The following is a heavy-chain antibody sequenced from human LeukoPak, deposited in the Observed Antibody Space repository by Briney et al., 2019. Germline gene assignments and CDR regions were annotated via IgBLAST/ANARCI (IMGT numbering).Heavy chain of an antibody. CDR3: VRVSTGWYFDY. Sequence: ASVKVSCRASGYTFTDFSDYYIRWVGQAPGQGLEWMGWINPNSGATYYAHKFQGRVTMTRDTSINTAYMELSRLTSDDTVVYFCVRVSTGWYFDYWGQGTLVSVSS. V-gene: IGHV1-2*02. CDR1: GYTFTDFSDYY. CDR2: INPNSGAT. D-gene: IGHD6-19*01. J-gene: IGHJ4*02.